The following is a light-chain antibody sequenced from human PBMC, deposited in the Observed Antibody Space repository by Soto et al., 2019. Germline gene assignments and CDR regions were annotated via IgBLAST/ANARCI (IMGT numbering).Light chain of an antibody. Sequence: AIQMTQSPSSLSASIGDRVTITCRASQDIRNELGWYQQKTGKAPKVLISAASSLEDGVPSRSSGSGSGTDFTLTISSLRPEDFATYVCLQDYNYPRTFGQGTKVEIK. J-gene: IGKJ1*01. V-gene: IGKV1-6*01. CDR1: QDIRNE. CDR3: LQDYNYPRT. CDR2: AAS.